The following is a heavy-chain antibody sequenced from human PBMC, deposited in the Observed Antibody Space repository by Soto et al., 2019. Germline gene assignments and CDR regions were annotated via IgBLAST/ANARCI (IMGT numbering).Heavy chain of an antibody. J-gene: IGHJ5*02. D-gene: IGHD3-10*01. CDR2: ISAYNGNT. CDR1: GYTFTSYG. CDR3: ARDLLNYYGSGSYYNWFDP. Sequence: ASVKVSCKASGYTFTSYGISWVRQAPGQGLEWMGWISAYNGNTNYAQKLQGRVTMTTDTSTSTAYMELRSLGSDDTAVYYCARDLLNYYGSGSYYNWFDPWGQGTLVTVSS. V-gene: IGHV1-18*01.